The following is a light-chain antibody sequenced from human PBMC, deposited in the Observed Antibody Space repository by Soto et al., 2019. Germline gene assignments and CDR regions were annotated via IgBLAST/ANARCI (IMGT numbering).Light chain of an antibody. V-gene: IGKV1-9*01. CDR2: ATS. Sequence: DIQLTQSPSFLSASVGDRVTVTCRASQGISGYLAWYQQKPGKAPKLLIYATSTLQSGVPSRFSGRGSWTEFTLTISSLQPEDFATYYCQQLYSYPVTFGQGTKLEIK. CDR3: QQLYSYPVT. J-gene: IGKJ2*01. CDR1: QGISGY.